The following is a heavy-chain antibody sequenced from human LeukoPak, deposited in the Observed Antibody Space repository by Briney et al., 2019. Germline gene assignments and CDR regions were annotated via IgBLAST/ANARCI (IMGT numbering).Heavy chain of an antibody. D-gene: IGHD6-13*01. J-gene: IGHJ4*02. CDR2: IYYSGST. V-gene: IGHV4-39*01. CDR3: ARHGSIATGAFTH. CDR1: GGSISSSSYY. Sequence: PSETLSLTCTVSGGSISSSSYYWGWIRQPPGKGLEWIGSIYYSGSTYYNPSLKSRVTISVDTSKNQFSLKLGSATAADTAVYYCARHGSIATGAFTHWGQGTLVTVSS.